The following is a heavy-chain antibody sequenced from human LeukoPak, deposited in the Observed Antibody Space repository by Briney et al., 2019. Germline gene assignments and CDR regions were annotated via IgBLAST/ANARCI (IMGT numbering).Heavy chain of an antibody. CDR2: INPNSGGT. Sequence: GASVKVSCKASGYTFTGYYMHWVRQAPGQGLEWMGWINPNSGGTNYVQRFQGRVTMIRDTSISTAYMELSRLRSDDTAVYYCARGEYYVRSAYCFDWGQGTLVTVSS. J-gene: IGHJ4*02. CDR3: ARGEYYVRSAYCFD. D-gene: IGHD3-22*01. CDR1: GYTFTGYY. V-gene: IGHV1-2*02.